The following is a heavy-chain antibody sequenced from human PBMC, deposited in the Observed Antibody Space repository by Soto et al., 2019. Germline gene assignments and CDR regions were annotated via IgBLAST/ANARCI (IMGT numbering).Heavy chain of an antibody. CDR1: GFTFSSYS. CDR3: AGFAVVAAINWFDP. J-gene: IGHJ5*02. CDR2: ISSSSSTI. V-gene: IGHV3-48*01. Sequence: EVQLVESGGGLVQPGGSLRLSCAASGFTFSSYSMNWVRQAPGKGLEWVSYISSSSSTIYYADSVKGRFTISRDNAKNSLYLQMNSLRAEDTAVYYCAGFAVVAAINWFDPWGQGTLVTVSS. D-gene: IGHD2-15*01.